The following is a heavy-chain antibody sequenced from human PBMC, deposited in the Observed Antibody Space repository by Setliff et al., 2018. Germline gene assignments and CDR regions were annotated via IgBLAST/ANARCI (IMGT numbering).Heavy chain of an antibody. CDR3: AREYYYARSRNFDY. Sequence: SETLSLTCAVYGGSFSSYYWSWIRQPPGKGLEWIGYISYSGSTNYNPSLKSRVTISVDTSKNQFSLRLTSVTAADTAVYYCAREYYYARSRNFDYWGQGTPVTVSS. CDR1: GGSFSSYY. D-gene: IGHD3-22*01. V-gene: IGHV4-59*01. CDR2: ISYSGST. J-gene: IGHJ4*02.